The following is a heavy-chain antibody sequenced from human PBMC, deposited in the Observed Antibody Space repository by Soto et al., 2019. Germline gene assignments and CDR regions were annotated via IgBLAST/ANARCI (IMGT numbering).Heavy chain of an antibody. J-gene: IGHJ5*01. V-gene: IGHV4-31*03. CDR1: GGSISSGDYY. CDR2: VYHSGTT. Sequence: QVQLQESGPGLVKPSQTLSLTCTVSGGSISSGDYYWSRNPPRPGKGLEWIVYVYHSGTTYYNPSLRSRVTISADTTTNHISLTLTSVTAADTAVYYCARERGGQLLGRVDPWGQGTMVTVSS. D-gene: IGHD2-2*01. CDR3: ARERGGQLLGRVDP.